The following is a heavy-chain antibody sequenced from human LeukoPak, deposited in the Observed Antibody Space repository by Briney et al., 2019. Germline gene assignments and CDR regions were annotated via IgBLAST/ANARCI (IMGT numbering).Heavy chain of an antibody. Sequence: GGSLRSFCADSGFTFSSYSMNWLRHAPGKGLDLVSSIISSSSYIYYADSVKGRFTISRDNAKNSLYLQMNSLRAEDTAVYYCARDREVATIVSWFDPWGQGTLVTVSS. CDR1: GFTFSSYS. J-gene: IGHJ5*02. CDR2: IISSSSYI. V-gene: IGHV3-21*01. D-gene: IGHD5-12*01. CDR3: ARDREVATIVSWFDP.